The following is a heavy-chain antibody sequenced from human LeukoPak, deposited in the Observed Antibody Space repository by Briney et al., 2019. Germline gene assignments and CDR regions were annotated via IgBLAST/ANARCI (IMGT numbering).Heavy chain of an antibody. CDR3: AKSIAAAGTYYYYYYGMDV. CDR2: IKQDGSKK. D-gene: IGHD6-13*01. J-gene: IGHJ6*02. CDR1: GFPFSSYW. V-gene: IGHV3-7*03. Sequence: GGSLRLSCVASGFPFSSYWMTWVRQAPGKGLEWVANIKQDGSKKSYVDSVKGRFTISKDNAKNTLYLQMNSLRAEDTAVYYCAKSIAAAGTYYYYYYGMDVWGQGTTVTVSS.